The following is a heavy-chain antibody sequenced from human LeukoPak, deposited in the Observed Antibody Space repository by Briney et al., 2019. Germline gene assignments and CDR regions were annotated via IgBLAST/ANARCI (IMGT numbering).Heavy chain of an antibody. J-gene: IGHJ4*02. D-gene: IGHD2-21*02. Sequence: ASVKVSCKVSGYTLTELSMHWVRQAPGKGLEWMGGFDPEDGETIYAQKFQGRVTMTEDTSTDTAYMELSSLRSEDTAVYYCATRLAYCGGDCYRIFDYWGQGTLVTVSS. V-gene: IGHV1-24*01. CDR1: GYTLTELS. CDR2: FDPEDGET. CDR3: ATRLAYCGGDCYRIFDY.